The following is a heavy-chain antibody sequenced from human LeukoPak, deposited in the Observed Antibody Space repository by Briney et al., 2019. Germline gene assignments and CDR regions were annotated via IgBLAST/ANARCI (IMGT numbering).Heavy chain of an antibody. CDR1: EFTFSSYW. CDR3: AKDRVTMIVGHDAFDI. D-gene: IGHD3-22*01. V-gene: IGHV3-7*01. J-gene: IGHJ3*02. Sequence: PGGSLRLSCTASEFTFSSYWMSWVRQAPGKGLEWVANIKQDGSEKDYVDSVKGRFTISRDNAKNSLYLQMNNLRAEDTAVYYCAKDRVTMIVGHDAFDIWGQGTMVTVSS. CDR2: IKQDGSEK.